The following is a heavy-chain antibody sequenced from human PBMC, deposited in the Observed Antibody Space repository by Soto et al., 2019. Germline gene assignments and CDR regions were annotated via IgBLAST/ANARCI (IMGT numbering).Heavy chain of an antibody. Sequence: SLRLSCVASGFDFRSYEMNWVRQAPGKGLGWVANIKQDGSEKYYVDSVKGRFTISRDNAKNSLYLQMNSLRAEDTAVYYCARDSAPTYYWGQGTMVTVPQ. CDR1: GFDFRSYE. CDR2: IKQDGSEK. D-gene: IGHD3-10*01. V-gene: IGHV3-7*03. CDR3: ARDSAPTYY. J-gene: IGHJ4*02.